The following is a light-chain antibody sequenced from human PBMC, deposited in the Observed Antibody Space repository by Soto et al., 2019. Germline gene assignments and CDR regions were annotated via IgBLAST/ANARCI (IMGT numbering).Light chain of an antibody. Sequence: EIVMTQSPATLSVSPGERATLSCRASQSVSSYLAWYQQKPGQAPRLLIYGASTRASGIPARFIGSGFGTDFTLTITSLQSEDFAVYYCQQYNNWPSITFGQGTRLEMK. CDR3: QQYNNWPSIT. J-gene: IGKJ5*01. CDR1: QSVSSY. V-gene: IGKV3-15*01. CDR2: GAS.